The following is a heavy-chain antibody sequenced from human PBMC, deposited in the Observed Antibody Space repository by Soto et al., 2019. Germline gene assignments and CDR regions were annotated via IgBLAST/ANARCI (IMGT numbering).Heavy chain of an antibody. Sequence: SETLSLTCTVSRGSITGSTYYWGWVRQPPGKGLEWIGSINYRGNTFYNPSLKSRVTRSVDSSKNQISLKVTSMTAADTATYYCARQGGYFDYWGQGALVTVSS. V-gene: IGHV4-39*01. D-gene: IGHD2-15*01. CDR3: ARQGGYFDY. CDR1: RGSITGSTYY. J-gene: IGHJ4*02. CDR2: INYRGNT.